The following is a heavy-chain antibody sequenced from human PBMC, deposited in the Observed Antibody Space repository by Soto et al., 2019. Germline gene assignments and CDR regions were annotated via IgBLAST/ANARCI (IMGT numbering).Heavy chain of an antibody. CDR3: SKEGAIPGEVDA. D-gene: IGHD2-21*01. J-gene: IGHJ1*01. Sequence: HLAQSGPEVKRPGASVKISCKASGFIITDRSMHWVRQAPGQGPVWMGIINTSGGNSIYSQKFQDRVTITRDTSTSTGYVDLSSLTSADTAVYYCSKEGAIPGEVDAWGQGILVTVSS. V-gene: IGHV1-46*01. CDR2: INTSGGNS. CDR1: GFIITDRS.